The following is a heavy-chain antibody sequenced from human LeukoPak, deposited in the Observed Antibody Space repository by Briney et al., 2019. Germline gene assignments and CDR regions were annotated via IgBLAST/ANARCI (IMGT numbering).Heavy chain of an antibody. CDR2: MAADGYNI. CDR3: AKAAVYSVNWTPFDD. J-gene: IGHJ4*02. CDR1: GFIFSIYG. V-gene: IGHV3-30*18. D-gene: IGHD5/OR15-5a*01. Sequence: GGSLRLSCAAPGFIFSIYGMHWVRQAPGKGLEWVALMAADGYNIYYADSVKGRFTISRDNSKNTLYLQMNSLTTEDTAVYYCAKAAVYSVNWTPFDDWGQGTLVTVSS.